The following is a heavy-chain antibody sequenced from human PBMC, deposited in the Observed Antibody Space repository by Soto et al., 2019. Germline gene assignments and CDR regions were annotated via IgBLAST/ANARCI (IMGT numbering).Heavy chain of an antibody. CDR2: VIPICGTA. CDR3: AREWARQPLVPWYFDY. J-gene: IGHJ4*02. D-gene: IGHD6-6*01. V-gene: IGHV1-69*12. Sequence: QVQLVQSGAEVKKPGSSVKVSCKASGGTFSSYAISWVRQAPGPGLEWMGGVIPICGTANYAQKFQGRVTITADECTRTASMERSSLRSEVTAVDSCAREWARQPLVPWYFDYWGQGTLVTVSS. CDR1: GGTFSSYA.